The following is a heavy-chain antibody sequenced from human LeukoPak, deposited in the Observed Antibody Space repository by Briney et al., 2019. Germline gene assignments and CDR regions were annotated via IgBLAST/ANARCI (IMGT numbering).Heavy chain of an antibody. D-gene: IGHD2-2*02. CDR1: GYTFTSYA. V-gene: IGHV1-3*01. CDR2: INAGNGDT. J-gene: IGHJ6*04. CDR3: ARCRLGSTSCYNKGNIGMDV. Sequence: GASVKVSCKSSGYTFTSYAMHWVRQAPGQKFEWMGWINAGNGDTKYSQKFQGRVTITRDTSASTAYMELSSLRSEDTAVYYCARCRLGSTSCYNKGNIGMDVWGKGTTVTVSS.